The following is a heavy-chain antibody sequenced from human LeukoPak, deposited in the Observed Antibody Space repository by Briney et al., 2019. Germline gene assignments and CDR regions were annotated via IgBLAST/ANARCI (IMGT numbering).Heavy chain of an antibody. CDR1: GYTFTSYD. CDR3: AREVFIMPYCSSTSCSVYYYYYMDV. D-gene: IGHD2-2*01. CDR2: MNPNSGNT. V-gene: IGHV1-8*01. J-gene: IGHJ6*03. Sequence: ASVTVSCKASGYTFTSYDINWVRQATGQGLEWTGWMNPNSGNTGYAQKFQGRVTMTRNTSISTAYMELSSLRSEDTAVYYCAREVFIMPYCSSTSCSVYYYYYMDVWGKGTTVTVSS.